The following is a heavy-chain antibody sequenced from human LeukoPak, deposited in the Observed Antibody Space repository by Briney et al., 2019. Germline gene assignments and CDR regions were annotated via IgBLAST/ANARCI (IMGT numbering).Heavy chain of an antibody. CDR3: AKDLLDSPNGPNWFDP. J-gene: IGHJ5*02. D-gene: IGHD1-1*01. Sequence: VGSLRLSCAASWGNICSYAISWVRKATGKGLEWVSAISGSGGSTYYADSVKGRFTISRDNSKNTLYLQMNSLRAEDTAVYYCAKDLLDSPNGPNWFDPWGQGTLVTVSS. V-gene: IGHV3-23*01. CDR2: ISGSGGST. CDR1: WGNICSYA.